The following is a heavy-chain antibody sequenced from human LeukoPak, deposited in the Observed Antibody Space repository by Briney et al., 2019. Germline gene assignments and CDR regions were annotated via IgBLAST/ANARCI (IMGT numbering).Heavy chain of an antibody. Sequence: SQTLSLTCVISGDSVSSNSAAWNWIRQSPSRGLEWLGRTYYRSKWYNDYAVSVNSRITINPDTSKNQFSLHLDSVTPEDTAVYYCAGYSYGVRPSWGQGTLVTVSS. D-gene: IGHD5-18*01. CDR2: TYYRSKWYN. V-gene: IGHV6-1*01. J-gene: IGHJ5*02. CDR3: AGYSYGVRPS. CDR1: GDSVSSNSAA.